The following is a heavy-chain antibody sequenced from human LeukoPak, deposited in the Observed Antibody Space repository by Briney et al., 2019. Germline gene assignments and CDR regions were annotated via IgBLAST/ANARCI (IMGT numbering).Heavy chain of an antibody. CDR2: IYTSGST. CDR3: ARDKSTPLFGEPRYYYYMDV. CDR1: GGSINSYY. D-gene: IGHD3-10*02. V-gene: IGHV4-4*07. J-gene: IGHJ6*03. Sequence: SETLSLTCTVSGGSINSYYWSWIRQPAGKGLEWIGRIYTSGSTNYNPSLKSRVTMLVDTPKNQFSLKLSSVTAADTAIYYCARDKSTPLFGEPRYYYYMDVWGKGTTVTISS.